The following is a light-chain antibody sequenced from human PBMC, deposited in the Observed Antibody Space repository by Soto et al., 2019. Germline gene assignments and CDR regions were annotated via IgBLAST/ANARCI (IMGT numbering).Light chain of an antibody. CDR1: QTVNSW. CDR2: ASS. Sequence: DIQMTQSPSSVSASVGDRVTITCRASQTVNSWLAWYQQRPGKAPKLLIYASSTLQGGVPSRFSGSGSGTDFTLTISSLQPDDFATYYCQQANTFPLTFGGGTKVEIK. CDR3: QQANTFPLT. J-gene: IGKJ4*01. V-gene: IGKV1-12*01.